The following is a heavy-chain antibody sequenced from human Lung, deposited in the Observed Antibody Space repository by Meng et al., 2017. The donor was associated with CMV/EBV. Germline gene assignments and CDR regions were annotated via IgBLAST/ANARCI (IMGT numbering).Heavy chain of an antibody. CDR3: ARQTGSNNYKLDY. J-gene: IGHJ4*02. Sequence: GGSXRLSCVTSGFTFRSYTLHWVRQAPGKGLEWVALMSFDGSDTFHADPVKDRFTVSRDNSKSTLYLQMDSLRSEDTAVYYCARQTGSNNYKLDYWGQGTLVTVSS. CDR2: MSFDGSDT. CDR1: GFTFRSYT. V-gene: IGHV3-30*04. D-gene: IGHD1-1*01.